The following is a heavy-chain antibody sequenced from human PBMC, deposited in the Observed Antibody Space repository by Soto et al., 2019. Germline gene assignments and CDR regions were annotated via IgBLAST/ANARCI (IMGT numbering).Heavy chain of an antibody. D-gene: IGHD4-17*01. CDR2: IYHSGST. Sequence: SETLSLACAVSSGSISSSNWWSWVRQPPGKGLEWIGEIYHSGSTNYNPSLKSRVTISVDKSKNQFSLKLSSVTAADTAVYYCASTVTDYYYYMDVWGKGTTVTVSS. CDR3: ASTVTDYYYYMDV. CDR1: SGSISSSNW. V-gene: IGHV4-4*02. J-gene: IGHJ6*03.